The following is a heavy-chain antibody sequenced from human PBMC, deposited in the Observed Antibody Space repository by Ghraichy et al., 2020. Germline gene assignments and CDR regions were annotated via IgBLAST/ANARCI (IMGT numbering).Heavy chain of an antibody. D-gene: IGHD2-15*01. CDR3: AREGGAKQRYFDL. Sequence: ASVKVSCKASGYTFTLHYMPWVRHAPVQVQEWMGWINPNSGGTNYAQKFQGWVTMTRDTSISTAYMELSRLRSDDTAVYYCAREGGAKQRYFDLWGRGTLITVAS. J-gene: IGHJ2*01. V-gene: IGHV1-2*04. CDR1: GYTFTLHY. CDR2: INPNSGGT.